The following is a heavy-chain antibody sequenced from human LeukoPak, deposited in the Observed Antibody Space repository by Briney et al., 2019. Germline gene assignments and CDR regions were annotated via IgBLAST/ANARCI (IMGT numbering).Heavy chain of an antibody. V-gene: IGHV3-23*01. D-gene: IGHD1-26*01. J-gene: IGHJ1*01. CDR3: AQGRVGNPSRGFQH. CDR2: ISGSGGST. Sequence: AGSLTLPCAASGCTFSRYSMSWVRQAPGKGLEGVGAISGSGGSTYYADSMKGRFTISRDNSKNKLYLQTNSLGAEDKAVYYCAQGRVGNPSRGFQHWGQGTLVTVSS. CDR1: GCTFSRYS.